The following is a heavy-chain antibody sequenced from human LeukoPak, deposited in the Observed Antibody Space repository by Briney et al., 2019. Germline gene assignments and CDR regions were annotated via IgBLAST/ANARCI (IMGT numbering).Heavy chain of an antibody. CDR3: ARGGNMIATSGRAAYYAMDV. CDR1: GYTLTSYY. Sequence: ASVKVSCKASGYTLTSYYMHWVRQAPGQGLEWMGIINPSTGSTNYAQKFQGRVTMTRDTSTSTVYMELSSLRSEDTAVYYCARGGNMIATSGRAAYYAMDVWGQGTTVTVSS. V-gene: IGHV1-46*01. CDR2: INPSTGST. J-gene: IGHJ6*02. D-gene: IGHD6-13*01.